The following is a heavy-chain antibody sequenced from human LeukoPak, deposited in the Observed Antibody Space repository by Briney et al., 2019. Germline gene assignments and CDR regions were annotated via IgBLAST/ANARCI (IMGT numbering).Heavy chain of an antibody. V-gene: IGHV1-69*13. CDR1: GYTFTSYG. J-gene: IGHJ4*02. Sequence: GASVKVSCKASGYTFTSYGISWVRQAPGQGLEWMGGIIPIFGTANYAQKFQGRVTITADESTSTAYMELSSLRSEDTAVYYCAMGTGIGFDYWGQGTLVTVSS. D-gene: IGHD1-1*01. CDR2: IIPIFGTA. CDR3: AMGTGIGFDY.